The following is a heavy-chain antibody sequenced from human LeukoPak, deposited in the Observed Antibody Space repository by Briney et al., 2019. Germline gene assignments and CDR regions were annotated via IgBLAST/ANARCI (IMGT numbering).Heavy chain of an antibody. D-gene: IGHD1-26*01. V-gene: IGHV4-39*01. CDR2: IYYSGST. J-gene: IGHJ4*02. CDR1: GGSISSGNCY. Sequence: SETLSLTCTVSGGSISSGNCYWNWIRQPPGKGLEWIGSIYYSGSTYYNPSLKSRVTVSVDTSKNQFSLKLSSVTATDTAVYYCARSGTYYRTFDFWGQGTLVTVSS. CDR3: ARSGTYYRTFDF.